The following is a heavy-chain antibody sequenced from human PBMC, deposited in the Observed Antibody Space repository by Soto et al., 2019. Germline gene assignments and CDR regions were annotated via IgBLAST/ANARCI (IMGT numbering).Heavy chain of an antibody. J-gene: IGHJ4*02. V-gene: IGHV4-4*02. Sequence: QVQLQESGPGLVKPSGTLSLTCAVSGGSISSSTWWSWVLQPPGKGLEWIGEIYHSGNTNYNPSLKRPVTMAVDKSRTQFSLKLRSLTAADTAVYYCARRWGDARVDYWGQGTLVTVSS. D-gene: IGHD3-10*01. CDR3: ARRWGDARVDY. CDR2: IYHSGNT. CDR1: GGSISSSTW.